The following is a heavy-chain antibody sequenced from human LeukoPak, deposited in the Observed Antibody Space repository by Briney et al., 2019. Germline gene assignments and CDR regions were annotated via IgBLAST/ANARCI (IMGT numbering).Heavy chain of an antibody. Sequence: KSSETLSLTCTVSGGSISSYYWSWIRQPPGKGLEWIGYICYSGSTNYNPSLKSRVTISVDTSKNQFSLKLSSVTAADTAVYYCARVPPPDILTGYYMGGFDYWGQGTLVTVSS. V-gene: IGHV4-59*01. CDR2: ICYSGST. J-gene: IGHJ4*02. CDR3: ARVPPPDILTGYYMGGFDY. D-gene: IGHD3-9*01. CDR1: GGSISSYY.